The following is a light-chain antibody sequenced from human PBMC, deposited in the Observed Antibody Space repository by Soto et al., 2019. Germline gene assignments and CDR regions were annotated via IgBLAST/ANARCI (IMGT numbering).Light chain of an antibody. CDR2: DAS. CDR1: QSVSNNY. J-gene: IGKJ5*01. CDR3: QVRTNWSIA. Sequence: EIVCTQSPCTLSLSPGKRATLSCRASQSVSNNYLAWYQQKPGQAPRLLIYDASSRATGIPDRFSGGGSGTDFTLTISGLEPEDFAVYYCQVRTNWSIAFGRGTRLEIK. V-gene: IGKV3D-20*02.